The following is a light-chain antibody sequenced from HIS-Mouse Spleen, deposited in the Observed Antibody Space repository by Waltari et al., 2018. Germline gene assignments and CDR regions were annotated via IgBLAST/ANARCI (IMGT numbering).Light chain of an antibody. J-gene: IGKJ2*01. CDR1: QSLLHSNGYNY. Sequence: DIVMTQSPLSLPVTPGEPASISCRPSQSLLHSNGYNYLDWYLPKPGQSPQLLIYLGSNRASGVTDRFSGSGSGTDFTLKISRVEAEDVGVYYCMQALQTPWTFGQGTKLEIK. CDR2: LGS. CDR3: MQALQTPWT. V-gene: IGKV2-28*01.